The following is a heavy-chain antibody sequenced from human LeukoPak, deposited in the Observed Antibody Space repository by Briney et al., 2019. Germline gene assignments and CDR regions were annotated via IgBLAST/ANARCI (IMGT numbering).Heavy chain of an antibody. CDR2: IYYSGST. D-gene: IGHD1-26*01. V-gene: IGHV4-39*01. Sequence: SETLSLTCTVSGGSISSSSYYWGWIRQSPGKGLEWVGSIYYSGSTYYNPSLKSRVTISVDTSKNQFSLKLSSVTAADTAVYYCARCIVGSTRRVEGSDYWGQGTLVTVSS. CDR1: GGSISSSSYY. J-gene: IGHJ4*02. CDR3: ARCIVGSTRRVEGSDY.